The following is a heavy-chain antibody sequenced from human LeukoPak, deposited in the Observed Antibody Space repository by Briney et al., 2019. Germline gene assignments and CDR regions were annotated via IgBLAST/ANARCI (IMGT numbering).Heavy chain of an antibody. J-gene: IGHJ4*02. Sequence: SGPTLVKPTQTLTLTCTFSGFSLSTSGVGVGWIRQPPGKALEWLALIYWDDDKRYSPSLKSRLTITKDTSKNQVVLTMTNVGPADTGTYYCAHTGGALKALDYWGQGTLVTVSS. D-gene: IGHD2-8*02. CDR2: IYWDDDK. V-gene: IGHV2-5*02. CDR1: GFSLSTSGVG. CDR3: AHTGGALKALDY.